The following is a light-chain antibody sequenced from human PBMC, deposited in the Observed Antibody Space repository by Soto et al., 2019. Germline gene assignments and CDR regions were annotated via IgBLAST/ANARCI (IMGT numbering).Light chain of an antibody. CDR2: DVS. V-gene: IGLV2-14*01. J-gene: IGLJ1*01. CDR3: RSYTSSSTLLYV. CDR1: SSDVGGYNY. Sequence: QSALTQPASVSGSPGQSITISCTGTSSDVGGYNYVSWYQQHPGKAPKLMIYDVSHRPSGVSNRFSGSKSGNTASLTISGLQADHETDHYCRSYTSSSTLLYVFGTGTKVTVL.